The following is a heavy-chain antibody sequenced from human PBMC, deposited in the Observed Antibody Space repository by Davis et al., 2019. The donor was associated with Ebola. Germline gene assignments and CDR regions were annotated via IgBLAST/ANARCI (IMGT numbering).Heavy chain of an antibody. V-gene: IGHV3-66*01. D-gene: IGHD2-15*01. CDR1: GFTVSSNY. J-gene: IGHJ2*01. Sequence: GESLKISCAASGFTVSSNYMSWVRQAPGKGLEWVSVIYSGGSTYYADSVKGRFTISRDNSKNTLYLQMNSLRAEDTAVYYRARDRSGSGHFDLWGRGTLVTVSS. CDR3: ARDRSGSGHFDL. CDR2: IYSGGST.